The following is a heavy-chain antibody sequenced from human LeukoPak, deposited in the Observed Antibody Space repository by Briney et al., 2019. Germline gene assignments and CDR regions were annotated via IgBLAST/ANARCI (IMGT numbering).Heavy chain of an antibody. D-gene: IGHD4-17*01. J-gene: IGHJ5*02. CDR2: ISNSGTT. CDR1: GGSINHYY. CDR3: ARVVRGAVTSNCFDP. Sequence: PSETLSLTCTVSGGSINHYYWTWIRQAPGKGLEWLGYISNSGTTDYNPSLKSRVTMSVDTSKNEFSLKVTSVTAADTAMYYCARVVRGAVTSNCFDPWGQGTLVTVSS. V-gene: IGHV4-59*01.